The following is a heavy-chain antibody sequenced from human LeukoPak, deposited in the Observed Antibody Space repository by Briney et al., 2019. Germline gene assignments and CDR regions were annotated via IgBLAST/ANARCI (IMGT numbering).Heavy chain of an antibody. Sequence: GGSLRLSCAASGFAFSSYAMHWVRQAPGKGLEGVTVISNDGRNEYYADSVKGRFTISRDNSKNTLYLQMNSLRAEDTALYYCARDPVSSALQINSDYWGQGTLVTVSS. CDR2: ISNDGRNE. CDR3: ARDPVSSALQINSDY. D-gene: IGHD1-1*01. CDR1: GFAFSSYA. V-gene: IGHV3-30*04. J-gene: IGHJ4*02.